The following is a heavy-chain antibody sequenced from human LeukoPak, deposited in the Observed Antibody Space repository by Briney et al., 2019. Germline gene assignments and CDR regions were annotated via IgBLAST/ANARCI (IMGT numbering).Heavy chain of an antibody. Sequence: GGSLRLSCAASGFTLSGYSMHWVRQAPGKGLEWVSYVSSSSSTIYYADSVKGRFTISRDNAKNSLYLQMNSLRAEDTAVYYCAKHSRYYYGSGSYSFDDWGQGTLVTVSS. D-gene: IGHD3-10*01. CDR1: GFTLSGYS. CDR3: AKHSRYYYGSGSYSFDD. CDR2: VSSSSSTI. J-gene: IGHJ4*02. V-gene: IGHV3-48*04.